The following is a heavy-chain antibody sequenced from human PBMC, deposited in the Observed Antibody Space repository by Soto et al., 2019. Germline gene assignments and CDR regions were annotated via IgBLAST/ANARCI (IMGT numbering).Heavy chain of an antibody. J-gene: IGHJ6*02. CDR3: ARSGSITIFGVAPLVMDV. CDR1: GYTFTDYW. CDR2: IYPGDSDT. D-gene: IGHD3-3*01. Sequence: GESLKISCKGSGYTFTDYWIGWVRQLPGKGLEWMGIIYPGDSDTRYSPSFQGQVTITADKSTSTAYLQWSSLKASDTAMYYCARSGSITIFGVAPLVMDVWGQGTTVTV. V-gene: IGHV5-51*01.